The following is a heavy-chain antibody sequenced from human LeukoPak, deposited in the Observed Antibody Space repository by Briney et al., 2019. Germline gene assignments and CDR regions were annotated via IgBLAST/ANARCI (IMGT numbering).Heavy chain of an antibody. CDR1: GFTFSSYA. CDR3: AKDISSGWSFDY. V-gene: IGHV3-23*01. CDR2: ISGSGGST. J-gene: IGHJ4*02. Sequence: GGSLRLSCAASGFTFSSYAMSWVRQAPGKGLEWVSAISGSGGSTYYADSVKGRFTISRDNSKNTLYLQMNSLRAEDTAVYHCAKDISSGWSFDYWGQGTLVTVSS. D-gene: IGHD6-19*01.